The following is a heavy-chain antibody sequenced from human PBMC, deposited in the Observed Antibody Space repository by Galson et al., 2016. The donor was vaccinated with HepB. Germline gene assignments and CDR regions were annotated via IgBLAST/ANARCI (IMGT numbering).Heavy chain of an antibody. CDR1: GFTFSRYT. Sequence: SLRLSCAASGFTFSRYTVNWVRQAPGKGLEWASSISPSSTYIYYADSVKGRFTISRDNAKNSLYLQMNSLRAEDTSVYYCARDRGYCSGGACNWFDPWGQGTLVTVSS. D-gene: IGHD2-15*01. CDR3: ARDRGYCSGGACNWFDP. V-gene: IGHV3-21*06. CDR2: ISPSSTYI. J-gene: IGHJ5*02.